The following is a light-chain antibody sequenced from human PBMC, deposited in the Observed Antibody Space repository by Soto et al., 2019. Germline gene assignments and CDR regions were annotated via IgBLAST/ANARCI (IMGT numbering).Light chain of an antibody. V-gene: IGLV2-14*01. CDR1: SSDVGDYNY. CDR3: TSYTSISTYV. CDR2: EVS. Sequence: QSVLTQPASVSGSPGQSITISCTGTSSDVGDYNYVSWYQQHPGKAPKLMIFEVSNRPSGVSNRFSGSKSGNTASLTISGLQAEDGADYFCTSYTSISTYVFGTGTKLTVL. J-gene: IGLJ1*01.